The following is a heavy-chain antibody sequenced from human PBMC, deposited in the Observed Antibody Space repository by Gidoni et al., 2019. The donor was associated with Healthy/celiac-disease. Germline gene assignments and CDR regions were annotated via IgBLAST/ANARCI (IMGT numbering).Heavy chain of an antibody. V-gene: IGHV1-69*01. Sequence: VQMVQSGAEVKKPGSEVKVSCKASVRTFSSYAISWVRQAPGQGLEWMGGIIPIFGTANYAQKFQGRVTITADESTRTAYRELSSLRSEDTAVYYCARLTGEYIWFDPWGQITLVTVSS. CDR2: IIPIFGTA. J-gene: IGHJ5*02. CDR3: ARLTGEYIWFDP. D-gene: IGHD7-27*01. CDR1: VRTFSSYA.